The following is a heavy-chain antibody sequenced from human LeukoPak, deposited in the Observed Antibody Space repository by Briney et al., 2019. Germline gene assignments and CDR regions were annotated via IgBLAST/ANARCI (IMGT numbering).Heavy chain of an antibody. Sequence: SETLSLTCTVSRGSVNSNSYHWGWIRQPPGKGLEWIGTIYYSGNTYYNPSLESRVTISVDTSKNQFSLKLTSVTAADTAVYYCARDHEVSSSSFDYWGQGTLVTVSS. D-gene: IGHD6-6*01. V-gene: IGHV4-39*07. CDR2: IYYSGNT. J-gene: IGHJ4*02. CDR3: ARDHEVSSSSFDY. CDR1: RGSVNSNSYH.